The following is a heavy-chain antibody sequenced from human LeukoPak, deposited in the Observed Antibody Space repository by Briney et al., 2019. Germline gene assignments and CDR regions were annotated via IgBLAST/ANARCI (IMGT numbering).Heavy chain of an antibody. CDR3: AREGSGAGFDY. CDR1: GYTFTNYA. J-gene: IGHJ4*02. CDR2: IGAYNGNT. D-gene: IGHD6-19*01. Sequence: GASVKVSCKASGYTFTNYAMNWVRQAPGQGLEWMGWIGAYNGNTNYAQKLQGRVTMTTDTSTSTAYMELRSLRSDDTAVYYCAREGSGAGFDYWGQGTLVTVPS. V-gene: IGHV1-18*01.